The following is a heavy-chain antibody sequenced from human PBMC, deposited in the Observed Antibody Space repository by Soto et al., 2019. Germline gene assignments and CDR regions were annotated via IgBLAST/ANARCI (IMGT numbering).Heavy chain of an antibody. CDR2: IDSDGSRI. V-gene: IGHV3-74*01. D-gene: IGHD2-15*01. Sequence: GGSLRLSCAASGFTFSNYWMHWVRQAPGKGLVWVSRIDSDGSRITYADFVKGRFTISRDNAKNTVYLHMNSLTAEDTAVYYCVITSLVVAVATREDCWGQGTRVTVSS. J-gene: IGHJ4*02. CDR1: GFTFSNYW. CDR3: VITSLVVAVATREDC.